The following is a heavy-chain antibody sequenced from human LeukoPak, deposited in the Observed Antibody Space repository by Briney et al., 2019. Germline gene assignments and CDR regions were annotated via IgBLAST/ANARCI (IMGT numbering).Heavy chain of an antibody. D-gene: IGHD3-22*01. J-gene: IGHJ4*02. Sequence: GASVKVSCKASGYTFTTYAVHWVRQAPGQRLEWMGWINAGNGNTKYSQKFQGRITFTRDTSASTAYVELSSLRSEDTAVYYCARDLGVVVIPTGEYYFDYWGQGTLVTVSS. CDR3: ARDLGVVVIPTGEYYFDY. CDR1: GYTFTTYA. CDR2: INAGNGNT. V-gene: IGHV1-3*01.